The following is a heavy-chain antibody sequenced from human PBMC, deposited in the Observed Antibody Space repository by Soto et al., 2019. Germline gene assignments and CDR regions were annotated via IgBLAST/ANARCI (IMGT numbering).Heavy chain of an antibody. CDR1: GGTFSSYA. D-gene: IGHD3-22*01. CDR3: ARGDKTYYYDSSGYQLDY. Sequence: GASVKVSCKASGGTFSSYAISWVRQAPGQGLEWMGGIIPIFGTANYAQKFQGRVTITADESTCTAYMELSSLRSEDTAVYYCARGDKTYYYDSSGYQLDYWGQGTLVTVSS. CDR2: IIPIFGTA. V-gene: IGHV1-69*13. J-gene: IGHJ4*02.